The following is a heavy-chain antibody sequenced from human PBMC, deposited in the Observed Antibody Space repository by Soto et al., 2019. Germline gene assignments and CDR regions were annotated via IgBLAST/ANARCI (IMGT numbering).Heavy chain of an antibody. CDR1: GGSISSGGYS. CDR3: ARVGGYSGYEFDP. V-gene: IGHV4-30-2*01. D-gene: IGHD5-12*01. Sequence: QLQLQESGSGLVKPSQTLSLTCAVSGGSISSGGYSWSWIRQPPGKGLEWIGYIYHSGSTYYNPSLKRRVTISVDRSKNQFSLKLSSVTAADTAVYYCARVGGYSGYEFDPWGQGTLVTVSS. J-gene: IGHJ5*02. CDR2: IYHSGST.